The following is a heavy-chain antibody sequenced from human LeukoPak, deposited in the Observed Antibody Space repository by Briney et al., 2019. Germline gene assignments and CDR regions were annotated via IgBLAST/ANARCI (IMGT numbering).Heavy chain of an antibody. Sequence: GGSLRLSCAASGFTFSSYAMSWVRQAPGKGLEWVSSISSSSSYIYYADSVKGRFTISRDNAKNSLYLQMNSLRAEDTAVYYCARDERITMLARYVRWFDPWGQGTLVTVSS. CDR2: ISSSSSYI. CDR3: ARDERITMLARYVRWFDP. J-gene: IGHJ5*02. CDR1: GFTFSSYA. D-gene: IGHD3-10*01. V-gene: IGHV3-21*01.